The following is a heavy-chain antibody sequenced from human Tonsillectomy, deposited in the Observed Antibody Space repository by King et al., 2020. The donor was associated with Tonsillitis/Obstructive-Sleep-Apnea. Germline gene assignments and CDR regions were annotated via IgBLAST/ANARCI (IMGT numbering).Heavy chain of an antibody. CDR1: GFSLSTSGVG. Sequence: QITLKESGPTLVKPTQTLTLTCTFSGFSLSTSGVGVGWIRLPPGKALEWVALIYWDDDTHYSPSLKSRLTITKDTSKNQVVLTMTNMDPVDTATYFCARGYNWNYPFFFEDWGQGTLVTVSS. CDR2: IYWDDDT. J-gene: IGHJ4*02. CDR3: ARGYNWNYPFFFED. D-gene: IGHD1-7*01. V-gene: IGHV2-5*02.